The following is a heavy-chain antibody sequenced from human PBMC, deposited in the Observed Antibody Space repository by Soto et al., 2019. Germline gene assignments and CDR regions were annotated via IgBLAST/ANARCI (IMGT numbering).Heavy chain of an antibody. CDR3: ARGRYGDY. Sequence: QVHLVQSGAEVKKPGASVKVSCKGSGYAFTTYGITWVRQAPGQGLEWMGWISAHNGNTNDAQKLQGRGTGTRDTSTSTAYMELRSLRADDTAVYYCARGRYGDYWGQGALVTVSS. CDR1: GYAFTTYG. D-gene: IGHD1-1*01. V-gene: IGHV1-18*01. J-gene: IGHJ4*02. CDR2: ISAHNGNT.